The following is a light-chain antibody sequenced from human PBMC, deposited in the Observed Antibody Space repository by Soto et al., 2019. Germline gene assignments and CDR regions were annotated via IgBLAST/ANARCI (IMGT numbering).Light chain of an antibody. CDR3: QQYNNWPRT. Sequence: EIVMTQSPATLSVSPGERATLSCRASQSVSSNLAWYQQKPGQAPRLLIYGASSRATGIPDRFSGSGSGTDLTLTIRRLEPEDFAVYYCQQYNNWPRTFGQGTKV. V-gene: IGKV3D-15*01. CDR2: GAS. CDR1: QSVSSN. J-gene: IGKJ1*01.